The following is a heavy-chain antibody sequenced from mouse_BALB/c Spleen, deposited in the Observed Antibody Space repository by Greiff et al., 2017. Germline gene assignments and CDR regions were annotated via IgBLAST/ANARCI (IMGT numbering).Heavy chain of an antibody. Sequence: EVNVVESGGGLVKPGGSLKLSCAASGFTFSSYTMSWVRQTPEKRLEWVATISSGGSYTYYPDSVKGRFTISRDNAKNTLYLQMSSLKSEDTAMYYCTREGLRLQYYFDYWGQGTTLTVSS. D-gene: IGHD1-2*01. J-gene: IGHJ2*01. V-gene: IGHV5-6-4*01. CDR1: GFTFSSYT. CDR2: ISSGGSYT. CDR3: TREGLRLQYYFDY.